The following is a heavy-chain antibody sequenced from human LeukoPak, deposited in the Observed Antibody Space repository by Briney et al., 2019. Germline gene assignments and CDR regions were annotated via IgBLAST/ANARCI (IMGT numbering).Heavy chain of an antibody. CDR1: GGSMEIDY. Sequence: PSETLSLTCTVSGGSMEIDYWNWIRQPAGKGLEWIGRIYNSGSANYSPSLKSRVTMSIDTSKSRISLQLTSVTAADTVVYYCAKNRVAAAGTTFATWGQGTLVTVSS. D-gene: IGHD6-13*01. CDR3: AKNRVAAAGTTFAT. J-gene: IGHJ5*02. V-gene: IGHV4-4*07. CDR2: IYNSGSA.